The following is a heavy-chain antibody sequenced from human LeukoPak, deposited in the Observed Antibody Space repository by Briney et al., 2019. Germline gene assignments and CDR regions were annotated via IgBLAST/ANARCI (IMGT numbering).Heavy chain of an antibody. D-gene: IGHD6-13*01. CDR1: GYSISSGYY. CDR3: ARTLIAAATGAYYYMDV. CDR2: IYHSGST. J-gene: IGHJ6*03. Sequence: SETLSLTCTVSGYSISSGYYWGWIRQPPGKGLEWIGSIYHSGSTYYNPSLKSRVTISVDTSKNQFSLKLSSVTAADTAVYYCARTLIAAATGAYYYMDVWGKGTTVTISS. V-gene: IGHV4-38-2*02.